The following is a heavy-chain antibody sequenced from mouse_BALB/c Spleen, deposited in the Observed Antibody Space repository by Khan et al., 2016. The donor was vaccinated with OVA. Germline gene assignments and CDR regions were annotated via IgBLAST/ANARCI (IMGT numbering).Heavy chain of an antibody. J-gene: IGHJ3*01. D-gene: IGHD2-2*01. Sequence: VQFVESGAELAKPGASVKMSCKASGYTFTTYWMHWVKQRPGQGLEWIGYIDPSTGYTEYNQKFKDKATLTTDKSSSTAYMQLSSLTSEDSAVYYWGRRGLYGFFSYWGQGTLVTVSA. CDR2: IDPSTGYT. V-gene: IGHV1-7*01. CDR3: GRRGLYGFFSY. CDR1: GYTFTTYW.